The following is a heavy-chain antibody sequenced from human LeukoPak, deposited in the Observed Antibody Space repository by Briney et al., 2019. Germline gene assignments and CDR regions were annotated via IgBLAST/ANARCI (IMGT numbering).Heavy chain of an antibody. V-gene: IGHV4-59*01. CDR1: GGSISSYY. CDR2: IYYSGST. J-gene: IGHJ3*02. Sequence: PETLSLTCTVSGGSISSYYWSWIRQPPGKGLEWIGYIYYSGSTNYNPSLKSRVTISVDTSKNQFSLKLSSVTAADTAVYYCARVQGRIAAAGTGAFDIWGQGTMVTVSS. D-gene: IGHD6-13*01. CDR3: ARVQGRIAAAGTGAFDI.